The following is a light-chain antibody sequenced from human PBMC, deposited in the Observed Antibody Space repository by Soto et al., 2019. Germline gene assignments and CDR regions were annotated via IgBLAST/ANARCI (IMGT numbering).Light chain of an antibody. CDR2: DAS. CDR3: QVRTNWSIA. J-gene: IGKJ5*01. Sequence: EIVLTQSPGTLSLSPGERATLSCRASQNVTSNLLVWYQQKPGQAPRLLIYDASNRATGIPARFSGTGSGTDFTLTINNLEPEDFAVYYCQVRTNWSIAFGRGTRLEI. CDR1: QNVTSN. V-gene: IGKV3-11*01.